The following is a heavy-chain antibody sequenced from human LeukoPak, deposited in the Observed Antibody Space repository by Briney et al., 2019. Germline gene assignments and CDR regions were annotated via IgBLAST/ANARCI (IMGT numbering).Heavy chain of an antibody. CDR3: ARAYNWNYGFGP. CDR1: GYSISSGYY. CDR2: IYHSGST. D-gene: IGHD1-7*01. V-gene: IGHV4-38-2*02. Sequence: SEPLSLTCTVSGYSISSGYYWGWIRQPPGKGLEWIASIYHSGSTYCNPSLKSRVNISVDTSKNHFSLKLNSVTAADTAVYFCARAYNWNYGFGPWGQGTLVTVAS. J-gene: IGHJ5*02.